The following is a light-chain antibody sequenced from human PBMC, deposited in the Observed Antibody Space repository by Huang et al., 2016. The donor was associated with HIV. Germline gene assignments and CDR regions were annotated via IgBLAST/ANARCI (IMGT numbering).Light chain of an antibody. CDR1: LSVSID. J-gene: IGKJ4*01. V-gene: IGKV3-15*01. Sequence: EIVMTQSPATLSVSPGERVTLSCRASLSVSIDLAWYQQNPGQATRLVIYGSSTRATGIPTRCSGGGSGTEFTLTISSLQSEDFAVYYCQQYNNWPPLTFGGGTKVEIK. CDR3: QQYNNWPPLT. CDR2: GSS.